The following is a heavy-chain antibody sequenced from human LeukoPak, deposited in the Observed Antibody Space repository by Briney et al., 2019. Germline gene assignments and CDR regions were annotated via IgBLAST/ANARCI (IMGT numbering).Heavy chain of an antibody. CDR1: GFNNVW. V-gene: IGHV3-15*01. Sequence: PGGSLRLSCAASGFNNVWMSWVRRAPGQGLEWVGRIKSKTEDGTTDYAAPVKGRFTISRDDSKSTLYLQMNGLKTEDTAVYYCTSEDQGGFDYWGQGTLVTVSS. J-gene: IGHJ4*02. D-gene: IGHD1-26*01. CDR3: TSEDQGGFDY. CDR2: IKSKTEDGTT.